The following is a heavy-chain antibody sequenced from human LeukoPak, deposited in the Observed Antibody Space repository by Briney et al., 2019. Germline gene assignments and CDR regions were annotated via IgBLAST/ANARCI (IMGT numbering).Heavy chain of an antibody. Sequence: KPAGSLRLSCAASGFTFSSYSMNWVRQAPGKGLEWVSSICSSSSYIYYADSVKGRFTISRENAKNSLYLQMNGLTAEDTAVYYCASEDGSGALCLGYWGQGTLVTVSS. J-gene: IGHJ4*02. CDR2: ICSSSSYI. CDR3: ASEDGSGALCLGY. D-gene: IGHD5-24*01. CDR1: GFTFSSYS. V-gene: IGHV3-21*01.